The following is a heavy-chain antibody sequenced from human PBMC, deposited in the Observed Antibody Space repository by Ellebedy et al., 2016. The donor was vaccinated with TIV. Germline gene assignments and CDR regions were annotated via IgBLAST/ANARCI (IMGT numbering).Heavy chain of an antibody. CDR2: IYTSGST. Sequence: SETLSLXXTVSGGSISSYYWSWIRQPAGKGLEWIGRIYTSGSTNYNPSLKSRVTMSVDTSKNQFSLKLSSATAADTAVYYCARGPPPRYCSSTSCYTGLWAFDIWGQGTMVTVSS. CDR3: ARGPPPRYCSSTSCYTGLWAFDI. D-gene: IGHD2-2*02. CDR1: GGSISSYY. V-gene: IGHV4-4*07. J-gene: IGHJ3*02.